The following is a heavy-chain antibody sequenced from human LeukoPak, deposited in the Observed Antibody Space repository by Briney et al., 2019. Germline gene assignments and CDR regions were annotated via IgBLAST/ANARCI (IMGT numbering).Heavy chain of an antibody. CDR1: GFTFSDYY. J-gene: IGHJ6*02. D-gene: IGHD2/OR15-2a*01. V-gene: IGHV3-11*01. CDR3: AASNKGHYYYGMDV. CDR2: ISSSGSTI. Sequence: PGGSLRLSCAASGFTFSDYYMSWIRQAPGKGLEWVSYISSSGSTIYYADSVKGRFTISRDNAKNSLYLQMNSLRAEDTAVYYCAASNKGHYYYGMDVWGQGTTVTVSS.